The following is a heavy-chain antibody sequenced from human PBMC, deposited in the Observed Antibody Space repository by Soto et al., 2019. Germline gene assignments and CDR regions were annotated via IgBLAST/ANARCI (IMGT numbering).Heavy chain of an antibody. J-gene: IGHJ6*02. CDR3: AKNGQPPYYYYGLDV. CDR1: GYTFTRYG. Sequence: QGHLVQSGAEVKKPGTSVKVSCKASGYTFTRYGISWVRQAPGQGLEWMGWISGYNGDTKYAQNLQGGVTMTIDTSTSTAYMELRSLTSDDTAVYYCAKNGQPPYYYYGLDVWGQGTTVTVSS. CDR2: ISGYNGDT. D-gene: IGHD2-8*01. V-gene: IGHV1-18*01.